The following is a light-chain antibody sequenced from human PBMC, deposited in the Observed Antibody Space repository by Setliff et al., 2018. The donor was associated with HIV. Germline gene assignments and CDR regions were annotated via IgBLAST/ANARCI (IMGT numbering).Light chain of an antibody. V-gene: IGLV2-14*01. CDR2: EVS. J-gene: IGLJ1*01. CDR1: SSDVGGSNY. Sequence: SALAQPASVSGSPGQSITISCTGTSSDVGGSNYVSWYQQHPGKAPKLMIYEVSNRPSWVSNRFSGSKSGNTASLTISGLQAEDEADYYCCSYAGSNTPFVFGTGTKV. CDR3: CSYAGSNTPFV.